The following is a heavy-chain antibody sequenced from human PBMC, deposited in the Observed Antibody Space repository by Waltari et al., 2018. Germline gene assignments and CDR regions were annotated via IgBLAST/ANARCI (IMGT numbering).Heavy chain of an antibody. Sequence: EVQLVESGGGLVQPGGSLRLSCAASGFTVSSNYMSWVRQAPGKGLEWVSVIYSGGSTYYADSVKGRFTISRDNSKNTLYLQMNNLRAEDTAVYYCARDFGGSNYFDYWGQGTLVTVSS. J-gene: IGHJ4*02. CDR3: ARDFGGSNYFDY. D-gene: IGHD3-16*01. V-gene: IGHV3-66*02. CDR1: GFTVSSNY. CDR2: IYSGGST.